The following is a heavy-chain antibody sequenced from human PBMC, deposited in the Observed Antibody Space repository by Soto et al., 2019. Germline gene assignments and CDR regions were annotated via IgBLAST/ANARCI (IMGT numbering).Heavy chain of an antibody. V-gene: IGHV1-18*01. CDR1: GYTFTSYG. CDR2: ISAYNGNT. J-gene: IGHJ4*02. Sequence: QVQLVQSGAEVKKPGASVKVSCKASGYTFTSYGISWVRQAPGQGLEWMGWISAYNGNTNYAQKLQGRVTMTTDTSTSTAYSELRSVRSDDTAVYYCASDWAAAGPFDYWGQGTLVTVSS. CDR3: ASDWAAAGPFDY. D-gene: IGHD6-13*01.